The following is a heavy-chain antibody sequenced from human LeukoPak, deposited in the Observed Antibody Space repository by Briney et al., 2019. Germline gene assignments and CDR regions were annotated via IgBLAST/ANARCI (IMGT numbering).Heavy chain of an antibody. D-gene: IGHD3-22*01. V-gene: IGHV3-53*01. CDR1: GFTVSSNY. J-gene: IGHJ2*01. CDR3: AREGRFHDSSGYSVNWYFDL. Sequence: GGSLRLSCAASGFTVSSNYMSWVRQAPGKGLEWVSVIYSGGSTYYADSVKGRFTISRDNSKNTLYLQMNSLRAEDTAVYYCAREGRFHDSSGYSVNWYFDLWGRDTLVTVSS. CDR2: IYSGGST.